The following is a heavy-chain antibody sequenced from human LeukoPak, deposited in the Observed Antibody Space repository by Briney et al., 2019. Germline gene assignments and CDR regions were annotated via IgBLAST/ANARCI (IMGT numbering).Heavy chain of an antibody. J-gene: IGHJ4*02. Sequence: ASVKVSCKASGGTFSGYAISWVRQAPGQGLEWMGGIIPIFGTANYAQKFQGRVTITADKSTSTAYMELSSLRSDDTAVYYCARISHQEYSSSSDYWGQGTLVTVSS. V-gene: IGHV1-69*06. CDR1: GGTFSGYA. D-gene: IGHD6-6*01. CDR3: ARISHQEYSSSSDY. CDR2: IIPIFGTA.